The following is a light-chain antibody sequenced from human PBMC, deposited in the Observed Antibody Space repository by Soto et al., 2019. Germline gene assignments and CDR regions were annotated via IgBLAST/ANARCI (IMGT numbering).Light chain of an antibody. CDR3: QHYNDYSWT. V-gene: IGKV1-5*03. Sequence: DIHMTQSPSTLSASVGDRVTITCRASQGISIWLAWDQQKPGRAPNLLIYGTSSLESGVPSRFSGSGSGTEFTLTISSLQPDDFATYYCQHYNDYSWTFGQGTKVEIK. CDR1: QGISIW. J-gene: IGKJ1*01. CDR2: GTS.